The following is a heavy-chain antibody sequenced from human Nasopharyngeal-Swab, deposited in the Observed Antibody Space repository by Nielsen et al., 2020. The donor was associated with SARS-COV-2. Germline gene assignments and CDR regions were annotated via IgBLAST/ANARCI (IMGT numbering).Heavy chain of an antibody. Sequence: GESLKISCAASGFTFSSYSMNWVRQAPGKGLEWISSISSSSSYIYYADSVKGRFTISRDNAKNSVYLQMNSLRAEDTAVYYCARDQGYSYGSYFDYWGQGTLVTVSS. CDR2: ISSSSSYI. V-gene: IGHV3-21*01. CDR3: ARDQGYSYGSYFDY. CDR1: GFTFSSYS. J-gene: IGHJ4*02. D-gene: IGHD5-18*01.